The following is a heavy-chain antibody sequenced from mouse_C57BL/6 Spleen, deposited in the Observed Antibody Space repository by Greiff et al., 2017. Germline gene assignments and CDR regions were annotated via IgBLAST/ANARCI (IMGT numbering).Heavy chain of an antibody. CDR3: ARRYDGYYGPYCDY. D-gene: IGHD2-3*01. Sequence: QVQLQQSGAELVKPGASVKISCKASGYAFSSYWMNWVKQRPGKGLEWIGQIYPGDGDTNYNGKFKGKDTLTADKSSSTAYMQLSSLTSEDSAVYFCARRYDGYYGPYCDYWGQGTTLTVVS. CDR1: GYAFSSYW. CDR2: IYPGDGDT. V-gene: IGHV1-80*01. J-gene: IGHJ2*01.